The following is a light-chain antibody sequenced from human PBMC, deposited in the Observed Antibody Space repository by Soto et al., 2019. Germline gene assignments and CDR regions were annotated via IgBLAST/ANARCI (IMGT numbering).Light chain of an antibody. CDR1: QSVSNN. V-gene: IGKV3-15*01. CDR2: LAS. J-gene: IGKJ4*01. Sequence: EIVMTQSPATLSVSPGERATLSCRASQSVSNNLAWYQQKPGQAPRLLIYLASTRATGIPARFSGSGSGTEFTLTISSLQSEDFAVYYCQQYNKWPRTFGGGTKVETK. CDR3: QQYNKWPRT.